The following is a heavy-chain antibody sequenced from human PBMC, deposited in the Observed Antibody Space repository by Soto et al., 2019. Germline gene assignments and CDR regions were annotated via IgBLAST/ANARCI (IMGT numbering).Heavy chain of an antibody. CDR3: ITDEGYCSTTSCRGMDV. J-gene: IGHJ6*02. Sequence: GGSLRLSCAASGFTFSNAWMNWVRQAPGKGLEWVGRIKSKTDGGTTDYAAPVKGRFTISRDDSKNTLYLQMNSLKTEDTAVYYCITDEGYCSTTSCRGMDVWGQGTTVTVSS. CDR1: GFTFSNAW. CDR2: IKSKTDGGTT. V-gene: IGHV3-15*07. D-gene: IGHD2-2*01.